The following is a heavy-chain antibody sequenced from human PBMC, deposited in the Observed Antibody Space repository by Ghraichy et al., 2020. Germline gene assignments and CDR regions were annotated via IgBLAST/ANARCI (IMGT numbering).Heavy chain of an antibody. CDR2: IKQDGSEK. J-gene: IGHJ4*02. CDR3: ARSRAVGKPKPYFFDY. D-gene: IGHD6-19*01. CDR1: GFTFSDYW. V-gene: IGHV3-7*03. Sequence: GSLRLSCAASGFTFSDYWMSWVRQAPGKGLEWVATIKQDGSEKYYVDSVKGRFTFSRDNAENSLLLQMNSLRAEDTGVYYCARSRAVGKPKPYFFDYWGQGTLVTVSS.